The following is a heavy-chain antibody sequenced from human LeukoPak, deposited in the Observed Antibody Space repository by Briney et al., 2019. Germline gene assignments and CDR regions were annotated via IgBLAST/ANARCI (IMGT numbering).Heavy chain of an antibody. D-gene: IGHD3-10*01. Sequence: SETLSLTCTVSGYSISSGNYWGWIRQPPGKGLEWIGNIYHGGSTHYNPSLKSRVAISVDTSKNQFSLRLSSVTAADTAVYYCARSNYYGSGSLIFDFWGQGTLVTVSS. CDR3: ARSNYYGSGSLIFDF. J-gene: IGHJ4*02. V-gene: IGHV4-38-2*02. CDR1: GYSISSGNY. CDR2: IYHGGST.